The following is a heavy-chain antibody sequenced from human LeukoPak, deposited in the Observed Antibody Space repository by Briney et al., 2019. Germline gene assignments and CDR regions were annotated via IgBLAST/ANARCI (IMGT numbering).Heavy chain of an antibody. CDR1: GFTFSRYT. CDR2: ISSSSSYI. D-gene: IGHD5-18*01. J-gene: IGHJ4*02. CDR3: AKDPCDHSYGWSWRYFDY. V-gene: IGHV3-21*01. Sequence: GGSLRLSCAASGFTFSRYTMNWVRQAPGKGLEWVSSISSSSSYIYYADSMKGRFTISRDNAKKSLYLQMNSLRAEDTAVYYCAKDPCDHSYGWSWRYFDYWGQGTLVTVSS.